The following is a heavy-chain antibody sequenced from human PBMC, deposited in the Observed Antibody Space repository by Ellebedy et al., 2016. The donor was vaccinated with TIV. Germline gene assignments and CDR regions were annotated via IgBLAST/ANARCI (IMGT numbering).Heavy chain of an antibody. V-gene: IGHV4-39*01. CDR1: GGSITSSRNY. Sequence: MPSETLSLTCSVSGGSITSSRNYWGWIRQPPGRGLEWIGIIYYSGSTYYNPFLRSRVTISVDSAKNQFSLKLGSVTAADTAMYYCARQPPGSGSLAAFDIWGQGTTVTVSS. J-gene: IGHJ3*02. D-gene: IGHD3-10*01. CDR3: ARQPPGSGSLAAFDI. CDR2: IYYSGST.